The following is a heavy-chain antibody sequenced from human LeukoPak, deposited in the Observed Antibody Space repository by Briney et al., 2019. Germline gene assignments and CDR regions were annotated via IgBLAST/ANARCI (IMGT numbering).Heavy chain of an antibody. D-gene: IGHD3-10*01. CDR1: GGSFSGYY. J-gene: IGHJ4*02. V-gene: IGHV4-34*01. Sequence: PSETLSLTCAVYGGSFSGYYWSWVRQPQGRGLEWIGEINHSGSTNYNPSLKSRVTISVDTSKNQFSLKLSSVTAADTAVYYCARGSTYGSGSYYRKVYFDYWGQGTLVTVSS. CDR2: INHSGST. CDR3: ARGSTYGSGSYYRKVYFDY.